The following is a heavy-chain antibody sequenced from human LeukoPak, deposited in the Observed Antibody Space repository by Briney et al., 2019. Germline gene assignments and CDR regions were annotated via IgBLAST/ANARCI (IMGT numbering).Heavy chain of an antibody. J-gene: IGHJ6*03. D-gene: IGHD2-2*01. CDR1: GFTFSSYS. V-gene: IGHV3-21*01. CDR2: ISSSSSYI. CDR3: ARHRKSIAVVPATMGRSYYYYMDV. Sequence: PGGSLRLSCAASGFTFSSYSMNWVRQAPGKGLEWVSSISSSSSYIYYADSVKGRFTISRDNAKNSLYLQMNSLRAEDTAVYYCARHRKSIAVVPATMGRSYYYYMDVWGKGTTVTVSS.